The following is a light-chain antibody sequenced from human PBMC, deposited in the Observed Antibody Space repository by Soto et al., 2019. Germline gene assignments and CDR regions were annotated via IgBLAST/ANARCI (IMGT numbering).Light chain of an antibody. CDR3: CSYAGSSTFL. Sequence: QSVLTQPASVSGSPGQSITISCTGTRSDVGSYNLVSWYQQHPGKAPKLIIYEGSKRPSGVSNRFSGSKSGNTASLIISGLQAEDEADYYCCSYAGSSTFLFGGGTKLTVL. CDR1: RSDVGSYNL. CDR2: EGS. V-gene: IGLV2-23*03. J-gene: IGLJ2*01.